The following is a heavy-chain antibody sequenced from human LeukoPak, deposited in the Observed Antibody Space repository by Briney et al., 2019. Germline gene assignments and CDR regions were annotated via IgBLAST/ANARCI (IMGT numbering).Heavy chain of an antibody. CDR1: GGSISSGAYS. D-gene: IGHD3-10*01. J-gene: IGHJ6*03. CDR2: MYYSGST. V-gene: IGHV4-30-4*07. CDR3: ARTTMVRGTYYMDV. Sequence: SQTLSLTCAVSGGSISSGAYSWSWIRQPPGKGLEWMGYMYYSGSTYYNPSLKSRVTISVDTSKNQFSLKLSSVTAADTAVYYCARTTMVRGTYYMDVWGKGTTVTVSS.